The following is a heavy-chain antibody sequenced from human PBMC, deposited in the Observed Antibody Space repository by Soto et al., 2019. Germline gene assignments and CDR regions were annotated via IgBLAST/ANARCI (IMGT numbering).Heavy chain of an antibody. CDR3: ARGPPRDIVVVPAAKYYYYYGMDV. J-gene: IGHJ6*02. V-gene: IGHV1-2*04. CDR1: GYTFTGYY. Sequence: ASVKVSCKASGYTFTGYYMHWVRQAPGQGLEWMGWINPNSGGTNYAQKFQGWVTMTRDTSISTAYMKLSRLRSDDTAVYYCARGPPRDIVVVPAAKYYYYYGMDVWGQGTTVTVSS. CDR2: INPNSGGT. D-gene: IGHD2-2*01.